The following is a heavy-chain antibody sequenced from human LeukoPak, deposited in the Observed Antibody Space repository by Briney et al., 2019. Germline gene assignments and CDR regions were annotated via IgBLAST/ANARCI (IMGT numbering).Heavy chain of an antibody. CDR2: IYPGDSDT. J-gene: IGHJ4*02. Sequence: GESLKISCKGSGYSFTNYWIAWVRQMPGKGLGWMGIIYPGDSDTTYSPSFQGQVTISADKSISTAYLQWGSLKASDTAMYYCVRFSDYWGQGTLVTVSS. CDR3: VRFSDY. CDR1: GYSFTNYW. V-gene: IGHV5-51*01.